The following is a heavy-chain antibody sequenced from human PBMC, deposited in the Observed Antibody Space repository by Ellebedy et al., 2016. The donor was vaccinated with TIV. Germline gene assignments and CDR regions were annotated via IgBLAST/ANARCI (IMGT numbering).Heavy chain of an antibody. V-gene: IGHV3-21*01. D-gene: IGHD1-26*01. CDR3: AIGGRELRPIDY. Sequence: GGSLRLSXAASGFTFSSYSMNWVRQAPGKGLEWVSSISSSSSYIYYADSVKGRFTISRDNAKNSLYLQMNSLRAEDTAVYYCAIGGRELRPIDYWGQGTLVTVSS. J-gene: IGHJ4*02. CDR2: ISSSSSYI. CDR1: GFTFSSYS.